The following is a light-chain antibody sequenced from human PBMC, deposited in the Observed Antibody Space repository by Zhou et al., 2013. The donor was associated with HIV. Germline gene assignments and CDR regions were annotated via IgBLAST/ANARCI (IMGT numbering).Light chain of an antibody. Sequence: DVVLTQSPLSLTVTLGQPASISCRSSQSLVHSDGNTYLNWFHQRPGQSPRRLIYTVSTRDSGVPDRFSGSGSGTDFTLKISRVEAEDVGVYYCMQGTHWWTFGQGTKVEIK. V-gene: IGKV2-30*02. CDR1: QSLVHSDGNTY. J-gene: IGKJ1*01. CDR2: TVS. CDR3: MQGTHWWT.